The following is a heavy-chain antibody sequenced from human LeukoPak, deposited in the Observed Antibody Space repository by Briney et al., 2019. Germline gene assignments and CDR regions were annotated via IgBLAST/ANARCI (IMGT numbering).Heavy chain of an antibody. J-gene: IGHJ6*02. CDR1: GFTFSSYV. CDR3: AKRASRGGSGTYYKYYYYGMDV. D-gene: IGHD3-10*01. Sequence: GGFLRLSCAASGFTFSSYVMSWVRQAPGKGLEWVSAISGSGGSTYYADSVKGRFTISRDNSKNTLYLQMNSLRVEDTAVYYCAKRASRGGSGTYYKYYYYGMDVWGQGTTVTVSS. V-gene: IGHV3-23*01. CDR2: ISGSGGST.